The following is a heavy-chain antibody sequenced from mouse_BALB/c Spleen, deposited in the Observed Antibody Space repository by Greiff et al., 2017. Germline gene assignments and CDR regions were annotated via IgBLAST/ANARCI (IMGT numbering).Heavy chain of an antibody. V-gene: IGHV1-63*02. J-gene: IGHJ4*01. CDR2: IYPGGGYT. CDR1: GYTFTNYW. D-gene: IGHD1-1*01. Sequence: VQLQQSGAELVRPGTSVKISCKASGYTFTNYWLGWVKQRPGHGLEWIGDIYPGGGYTNYNEKFKGKATLTADTSSSTAYMQLSSLTSEDSAVYFCARSAAYDYYGSSYDAMDYWGQGTSVTVSS. CDR3: ARSAAYDYYGSSYDAMDY.